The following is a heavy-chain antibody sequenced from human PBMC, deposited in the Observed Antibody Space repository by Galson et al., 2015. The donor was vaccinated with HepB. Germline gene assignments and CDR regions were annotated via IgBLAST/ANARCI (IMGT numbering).Heavy chain of an antibody. Sequence: SLRLSCAASGFTFSSYIMNWVRQAPGKGLEWVSSISSGGSYIYYADSLKGRFTISRDNAKNSLYLQMNSLRTEDTAFYYCARESSVGALYDYWGRGTLVSVSS. CDR3: ARESSVGALYDY. CDR2: ISSGGSYI. V-gene: IGHV3-21*01. J-gene: IGHJ4*02. D-gene: IGHD1-26*01. CDR1: GFTFSSYI.